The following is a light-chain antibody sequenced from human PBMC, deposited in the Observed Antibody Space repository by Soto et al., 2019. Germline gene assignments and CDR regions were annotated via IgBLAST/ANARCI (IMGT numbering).Light chain of an antibody. V-gene: IGKV3-15*01. CDR2: GAS. Sequence: EIVMTQSPATLSVSPGERATLSCRASQSVSSNLAWYQQRPGQAPRLLIYGASTRATDIPARFSGSGFGTEFTLTINSLQSEDFTVYYCQQYNNWPPLTFGGGTKVEIK. J-gene: IGKJ4*01. CDR3: QQYNNWPPLT. CDR1: QSVSSN.